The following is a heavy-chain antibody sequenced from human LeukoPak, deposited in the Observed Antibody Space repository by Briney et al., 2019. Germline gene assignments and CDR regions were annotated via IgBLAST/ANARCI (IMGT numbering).Heavy chain of an antibody. Sequence: GGSLRLSCAASGFTFSNAWMSWVRQAPGKGLEWVGRIKSKTDGGTTDYAAPVKGRFTISRDDSKNTLYLQMNSLKTEDTAVYYCTTKEYPRADCFDYWGQGTLVTVSS. CDR2: IKSKTDGGTT. D-gene: IGHD2/OR15-2a*01. V-gene: IGHV3-15*01. J-gene: IGHJ4*02. CDR1: GFTFSNAW. CDR3: TTKEYPRADCFDY.